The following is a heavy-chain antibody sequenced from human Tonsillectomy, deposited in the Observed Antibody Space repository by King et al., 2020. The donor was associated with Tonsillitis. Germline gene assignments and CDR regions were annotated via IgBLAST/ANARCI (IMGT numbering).Heavy chain of an antibody. V-gene: IGHV3-43*01. Sequence: VQLVESGGLVVQPGGSLRLSCAASGFTFDDYTMNWVRQAPGKGLEWVSLINWDGSDTYYADSVKGRFTISRDNTKNSLYLEMNSLRSEDTALYYCANGVLYSSGWSWYFGRWGRGTLVTVSS. CDR2: INWDGSDT. CDR3: ANGVLYSSGWSWYFGR. J-gene: IGHJ2*01. CDR1: GFTFDDYT. D-gene: IGHD6-19*01.